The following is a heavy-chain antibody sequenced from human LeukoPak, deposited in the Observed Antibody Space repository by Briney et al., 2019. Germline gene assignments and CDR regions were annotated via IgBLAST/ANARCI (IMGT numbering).Heavy chain of an antibody. CDR1: GFTFSSYW. CDR3: ARDRRMITFGGVIGLHAFDI. Sequence: SGGSLRLSCAASGFTFSSYWMSWVRQAPGKGLEWVANIKQDGSEKYYVDSVKGRFTISRDNAKNSLYLQMNSLRAEDTAVYYCARDRRMITFGGVIGLHAFDIWGQGTMVTVSS. V-gene: IGHV3-7*01. CDR2: IKQDGSEK. J-gene: IGHJ3*02. D-gene: IGHD3-16*02.